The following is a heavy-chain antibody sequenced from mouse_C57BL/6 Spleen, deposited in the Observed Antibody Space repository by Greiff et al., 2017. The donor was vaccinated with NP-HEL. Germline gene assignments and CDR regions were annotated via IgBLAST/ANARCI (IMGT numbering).Heavy chain of an antibody. CDR3: AREGFDY. CDR2: IDPSDSYN. CDR1: GYTFTSYW. Sequence: VQLQQPGAELVMPGASVKLSCKASGYTFTSYWMHWVKQRPGQGLEWIGEIDPSDSYNNYNQKFKGKSTLTVDKSSSTAYMQLSSLTSEDSAVYYCAREGFDYWGQGTTLTVSS. V-gene: IGHV1-69*01. J-gene: IGHJ2*01.